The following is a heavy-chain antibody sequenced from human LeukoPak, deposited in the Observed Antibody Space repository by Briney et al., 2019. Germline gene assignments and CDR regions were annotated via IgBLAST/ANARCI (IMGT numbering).Heavy chain of an antibody. Sequence: PGGSLRLSCAASGFTFSSYAMSWVRQAPGQGLEWVSAISGSGGSTYYADSVKGRFTISRDNSKNTLYLQMNSLRAEDTAVYYCARWMGYCSSTSCYYYFDYWGQGTLVTVSS. CDR3: ARWMGYCSSTSCYYYFDY. V-gene: IGHV3-23*01. J-gene: IGHJ4*02. CDR2: ISGSGGST. CDR1: GFTFSSYA. D-gene: IGHD2-2*01.